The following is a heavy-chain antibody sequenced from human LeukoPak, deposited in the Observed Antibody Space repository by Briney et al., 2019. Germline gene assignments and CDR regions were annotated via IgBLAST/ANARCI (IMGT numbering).Heavy chain of an antibody. Sequence: SVKVSCKASGFTFTSSAVQWVRQARGQRLEWIGWIVVGSGNTNHAQKFQERVTITRDMSTSTAYMELSSLRSEDTAVYYCASDPSPYSSSSGWGQGTLVTVSS. D-gene: IGHD6-6*01. CDR1: GFTFTSSA. J-gene: IGHJ4*02. V-gene: IGHV1-58*01. CDR3: ASDPSPYSSSSG. CDR2: IVVGSGNT.